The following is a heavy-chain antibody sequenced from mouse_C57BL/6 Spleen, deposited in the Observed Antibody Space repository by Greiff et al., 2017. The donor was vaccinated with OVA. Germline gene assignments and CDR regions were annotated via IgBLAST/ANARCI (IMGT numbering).Heavy chain of an antibody. CDR2: FYPGSGSI. Sequence: VQLVESGAELVKPGASVKLSCKASGYTFTEYTIHWVKQRSGQGLEWIGWFYPGSGSIKYNEKFKDKATLTADKSSSTVYMELSRLTSEDSAVYFCARHEEGYYGSSLWYFDVWGTGTTVTVSS. J-gene: IGHJ1*03. CDR3: ARHEEGYYGSSLWYFDV. V-gene: IGHV1-62-2*01. CDR1: GYTFTEYT. D-gene: IGHD1-1*01.